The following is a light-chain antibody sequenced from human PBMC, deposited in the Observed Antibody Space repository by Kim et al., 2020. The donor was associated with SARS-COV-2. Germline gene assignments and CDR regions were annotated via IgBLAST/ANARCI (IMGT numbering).Light chain of an antibody. CDR1: QSVASTS. J-gene: IGKJ1*01. CDR3: QQYGSSPRT. V-gene: IGKV3-20*01. Sequence: SPRERPTLSCRASQSVASTSLGWYQQRPGQAPRLLIYSTSKRATGIPDRFSGSGSGTDFTLTISRLEAEDFAVYYCQQYGSSPRTFGQGTKVDIK. CDR2: STS.